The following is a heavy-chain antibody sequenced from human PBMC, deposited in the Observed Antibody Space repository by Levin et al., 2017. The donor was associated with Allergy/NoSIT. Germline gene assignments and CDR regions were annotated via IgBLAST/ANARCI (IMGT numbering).Heavy chain of an antibody. CDR2: IDWDGDK. Sequence: VSGPTLVKPTQTLTLTCTFSGFSLSTSGMCVSWIRQPPGKALQWLARIDWDGDKFYSTSLKTRLTISQDTSKNQVVLTMTNMDPVDTATYYCARTPYVASSSNWQFDYWGQGTLVTVSS. CDR3: ARTPYVASSSNWQFDY. J-gene: IGHJ4*02. V-gene: IGHV2-70*17. D-gene: IGHD4-11*01. CDR1: GFSLSTSGMC.